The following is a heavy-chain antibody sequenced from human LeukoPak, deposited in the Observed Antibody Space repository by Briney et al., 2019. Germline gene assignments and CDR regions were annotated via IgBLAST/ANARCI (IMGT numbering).Heavy chain of an antibody. Sequence: GGSLRLSCAASGFTFSNAWMSWVCQAPGKGLEWVGRINSKTDGGTTDYAAPVKGRLTISRDDSKNTLYLQMNSLKTEDTAVYYCTTDGGVYNWNDGTYWGQGTLVTVSS. V-gene: IGHV3-15*01. CDR2: INSKTDGGTT. CDR1: GFTFSNAW. CDR3: TTDGGVYNWNDGTY. D-gene: IGHD1-20*01. J-gene: IGHJ4*02.